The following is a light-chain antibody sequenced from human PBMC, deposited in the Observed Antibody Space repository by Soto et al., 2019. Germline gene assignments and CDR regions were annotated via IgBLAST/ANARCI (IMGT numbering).Light chain of an antibody. Sequence: DIVVTQSPATLSVSPGERATLSGRASRGVSSDLAWYQQKPGQAPRLLIYGASTRATGIPARFSGSGSGTEFTLTISSLQSEDFAVYYCQQYNNWPPLTFGGGTKVEIK. CDR3: QQYNNWPPLT. CDR2: GAS. J-gene: IGKJ4*01. V-gene: IGKV3-15*01. CDR1: RGVSSD.